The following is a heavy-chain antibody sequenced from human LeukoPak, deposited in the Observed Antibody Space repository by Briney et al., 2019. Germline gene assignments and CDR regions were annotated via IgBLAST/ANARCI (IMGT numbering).Heavy chain of an antibody. CDR2: IKQDGSEK. CDR3: ARDAYDYVWGSYTRVYYFDY. J-gene: IGHJ4*02. CDR1: GFTFSSYR. V-gene: IGHV3-7*01. Sequence: GGSLRLSCAASGFTFSSYRMSWVRQAPGKGLEWVANIKQDGSEKYYVDSVKGRFTISRDNAKNSLYLQMNSLRAEDTAVYYCARDAYDYVWGSYTRVYYFDYWGQGTLVTVSS. D-gene: IGHD3-16*01.